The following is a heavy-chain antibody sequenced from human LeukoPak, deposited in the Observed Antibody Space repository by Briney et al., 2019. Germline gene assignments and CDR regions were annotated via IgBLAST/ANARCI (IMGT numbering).Heavy chain of an antibody. D-gene: IGHD3-10*01. CDR3: ARDSCGSGDNAFDI. V-gene: IGHV1-8*01. CDR1: GYTFTSYD. Sequence: GASVKVSCKASGYTFTSYDINWVRQATGQGLEWMGWMNPNSGNTGYAQKFQGRVTMTRDTSTSTVYMELSSLRSEDTAVYYCARDSCGSGDNAFDIWGQGTMVTVSS. CDR2: MNPNSGNT. J-gene: IGHJ3*02.